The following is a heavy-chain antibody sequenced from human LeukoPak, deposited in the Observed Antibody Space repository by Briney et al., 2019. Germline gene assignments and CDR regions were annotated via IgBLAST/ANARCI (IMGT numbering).Heavy chain of an antibody. V-gene: IGHV1-69*04. CDR1: GGTFSSYA. Sequence: ASVKVSCKASGGTFSSYAISWVRQAPGQGLEWMGRIIPILGIANYAQKFQGRVTITADKSTSTAYMELSSLRSEDTAAYYCAREGSMRHAFDIWGQGTMVTVSS. J-gene: IGHJ3*02. CDR3: AREGSMRHAFDI. CDR2: IIPILGIA. D-gene: IGHD2/OR15-2a*01.